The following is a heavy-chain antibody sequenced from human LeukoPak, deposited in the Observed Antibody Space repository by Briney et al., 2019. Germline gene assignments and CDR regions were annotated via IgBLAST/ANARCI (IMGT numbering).Heavy chain of an antibody. CDR2: IYHSGST. CDR1: GDFISSDNW. Sequence: PSETLCVTCAVSGDFISSDNWWNWVRQPPGKGLEWIGEIYHSGSTNYDPSLKSRVSISVDTSKNQFSLKLSSVTAADTAVYYCARHQPEQQLGPWGQGTLVTVSS. D-gene: IGHD6-13*01. J-gene: IGHJ5*02. V-gene: IGHV4-4*02. CDR3: ARHQPEQQLGP.